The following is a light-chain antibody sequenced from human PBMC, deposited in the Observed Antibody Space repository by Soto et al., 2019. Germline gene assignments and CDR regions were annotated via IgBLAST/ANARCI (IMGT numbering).Light chain of an antibody. Sequence: EIVLTQSPGTLSLSPWERSTLSCRASQSVSSTYFGWYQQKPGQAPRLLIYGTSNRATGIPDRFSGSGSGTDFTLTISRLEPEDFAVYYCQQYGNSPFTFGPGTKVDIK. CDR2: GTS. J-gene: IGKJ3*01. V-gene: IGKV3-20*01. CDR1: QSVSSTY. CDR3: QQYGNSPFT.